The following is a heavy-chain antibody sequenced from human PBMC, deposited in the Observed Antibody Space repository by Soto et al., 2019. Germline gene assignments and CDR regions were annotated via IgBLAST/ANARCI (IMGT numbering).Heavy chain of an antibody. V-gene: IGHV1-3*01. Sequence: VQLVQSGAEVKKPGASVKVSCKASGYTFTNYAMHWVRQAPGQRLEWMGWINAGNGNTKYSQKFHGRVTITRDTSESTAYMELSSLRSEDTAVYYCARGGSLYWYFDLWGRGTLVTVSS. J-gene: IGHJ2*01. D-gene: IGHD1-26*01. CDR2: INAGNGNT. CDR1: GYTFTNYA. CDR3: ARGGSLYWYFDL.